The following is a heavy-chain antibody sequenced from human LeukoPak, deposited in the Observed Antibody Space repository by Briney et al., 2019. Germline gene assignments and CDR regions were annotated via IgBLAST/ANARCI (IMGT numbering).Heavy chain of an antibody. J-gene: IGHJ6*03. CDR3: AREGDYYYYMDV. CDR2: IYHSGST. CDR1: GYFISSGYY. V-gene: IGHV4-38-2*02. Sequence: PSETLSLTCTVSGYFISSGYYWGWIRQPPGKGLEWIGSIYHSGSTYYNPSLKSRVTISVDTSKNQFSLKLSSVTAADTAVYYCAREGDYYYYMDVWGKGTTVTVSS.